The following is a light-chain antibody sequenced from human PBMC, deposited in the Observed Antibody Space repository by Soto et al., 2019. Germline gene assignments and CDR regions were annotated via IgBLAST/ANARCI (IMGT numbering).Light chain of an antibody. CDR3: SSYAGTYIV. CDR1: SSDVGGHDY. J-gene: IGLJ1*01. CDR2: DVS. V-gene: IGLV2-8*01. Sequence: LTQPPSASGSPGQSVAISCTGTSSDVGGHDYVSWYQQHPGKAPKLMIYDVSKRPSGVPDRFSGSKSGNTASLTVSGLQAEDEADYYCSSYAGTYIVFGTGTKVTVL.